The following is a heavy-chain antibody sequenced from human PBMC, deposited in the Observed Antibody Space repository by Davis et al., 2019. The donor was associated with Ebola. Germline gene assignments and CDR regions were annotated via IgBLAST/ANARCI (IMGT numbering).Heavy chain of an antibody. D-gene: IGHD6-13*01. J-gene: IGHJ4*02. V-gene: IGHV3-33*08. CDR2: IWYDGSNK. Sequence: GGSLRLSCAASGFTFSSYWMSWVRQAPGKGLEWVAVIWYDGSNKYYADSVKGRFTISRDNSKNTLYLQMNSLRAEDTAVYYCARDADSSSWRTAGFDYWGQGTLVTVSS. CDR1: GFTFSSYW. CDR3: ARDADSSSWRTAGFDY.